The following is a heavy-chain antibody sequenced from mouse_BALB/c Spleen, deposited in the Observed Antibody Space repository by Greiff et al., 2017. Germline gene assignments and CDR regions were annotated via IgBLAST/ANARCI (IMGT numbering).Heavy chain of an antibody. CDR1: GFTFSDYY. CDR3: ARDGPAY. Sequence: EVKLMESGGGLVKPGGSLKLSCAASGFTFSDYYMYWVRQTPEKRLEWVATISDGGSYTYYPDSVKGRFTISRDNAKNNLYLQMSSLKSEDTAMYYCARDGPAYWGQGTLVTVSA. CDR2: ISDGGSYT. J-gene: IGHJ3*01. V-gene: IGHV5-4*02.